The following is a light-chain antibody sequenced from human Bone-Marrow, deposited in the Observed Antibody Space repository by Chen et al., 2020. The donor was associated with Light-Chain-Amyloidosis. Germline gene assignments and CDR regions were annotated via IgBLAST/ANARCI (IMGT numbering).Light chain of an antibody. V-gene: IGLV2-14*01. CDR2: AVS. CDR1: SGDVGTYNY. CDR3: SSVTRSSSYV. Sequence: QSALTQPASVSGSPGQSFTISCTGTSGDVGTYNYVSCYQQHPVKAPKVMIYAVSNRPSGVSNRFSGSKSGNTASLTISGLQAEDEADYYCSSVTRSSSYVLGPGTKVTVL. J-gene: IGLJ1*01.